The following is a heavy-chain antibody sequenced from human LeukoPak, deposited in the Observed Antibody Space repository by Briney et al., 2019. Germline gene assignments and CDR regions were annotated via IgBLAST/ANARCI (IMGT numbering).Heavy chain of an antibody. Sequence: NPGGSLRLSCAASGFTFSSYSMNWVRQAPGMGLEWVSSISSSSSYIYYADSVKGRFTISRDNAKNSLYLQMNSLRAEDTAVYYCARDPREAVTTFDYYWGQGTLVTVSS. CDR2: ISSSSSYI. CDR3: ARDPREAVTTFDYY. J-gene: IGHJ4*02. D-gene: IGHD4-17*01. V-gene: IGHV3-21*01. CDR1: GFTFSSYS.